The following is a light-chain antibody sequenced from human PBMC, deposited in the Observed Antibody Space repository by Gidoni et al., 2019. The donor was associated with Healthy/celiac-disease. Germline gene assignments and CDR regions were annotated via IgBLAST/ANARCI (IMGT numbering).Light chain of an antibody. CDR3: QQSYSTLMYT. Sequence: DMQMSQCPHSLSASVGDRVTITCRASQSISSYLNWYQQKPGKAPKLLIYAASSLQSGVPSRFSGSGSGTDFTLTISSLHPEDFATYYCQQSYSTLMYTFGQGTKLEIK. CDR1: QSISSY. V-gene: IGKV1-39*01. J-gene: IGKJ2*01. CDR2: AAS.